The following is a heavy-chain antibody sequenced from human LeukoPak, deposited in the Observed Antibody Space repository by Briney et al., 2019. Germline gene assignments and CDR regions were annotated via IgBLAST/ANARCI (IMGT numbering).Heavy chain of an antibody. CDR2: MSNRGST. Sequence: LSLTXTVSGGSISSYYWGWIRQPPGERLEWIGYMSNRGSTSYNPSLKSRVTISVDTSKNQFSVKLTSVTAADTAVYFCARVLDIVSTIGWFXPSGQGXXVTXS. D-gene: IGHD5/OR15-5a*01. J-gene: IGHJ5*02. V-gene: IGHV4-59*08. CDR1: GGSISSYY. CDR3: ARVLDIVSTIGWFXP.